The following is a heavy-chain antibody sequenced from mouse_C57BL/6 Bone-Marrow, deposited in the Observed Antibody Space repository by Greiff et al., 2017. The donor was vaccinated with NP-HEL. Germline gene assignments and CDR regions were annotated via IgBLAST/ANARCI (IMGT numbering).Heavy chain of an antibody. CDR1: GFTFSSYA. V-gene: IGHV5-9-1*02. CDR3: TRARYYYGSFDY. CDR2: ISSGGDYI. J-gene: IGHJ2*01. Sequence: VQLKESGEGLVKPGGSLKLSCAASGFTFSSYAMSWVRQTPEKRLEWVAYISSGGDYIYYADTVKGRFTISRDNARNTLYLQMSSLKSEDTAMYYCTRARYYYGSFDYWGQGTTLTVSS. D-gene: IGHD1-1*01.